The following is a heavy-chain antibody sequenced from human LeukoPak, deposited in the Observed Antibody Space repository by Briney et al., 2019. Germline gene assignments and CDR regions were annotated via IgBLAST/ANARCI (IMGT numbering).Heavy chain of an antibody. CDR1: GFTFSSYE. D-gene: IGHD3-9*01. J-gene: IGHJ4*02. Sequence: PGGSLRLSCAASGFTFSSYEMSWVRQAPGKGLEWVSAIVGSGDSTFYADSVKGRFTISRDNSRNTLYLQMNSLRAEDTAVYSCAKDLNKILRYFDWLSPLDYWGQGTLVTVSS. CDR3: AKDLNKILRYFDWLSPLDY. CDR2: IVGSGDST. V-gene: IGHV3-23*01.